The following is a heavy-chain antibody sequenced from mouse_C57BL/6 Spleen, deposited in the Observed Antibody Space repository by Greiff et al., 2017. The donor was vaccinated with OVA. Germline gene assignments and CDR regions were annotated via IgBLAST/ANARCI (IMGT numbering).Heavy chain of an antibody. CDR2: INPSSGYT. V-gene: IGHV1-7*01. CDR3: ATNSAMDY. Sequence: VQLQQSGAELAKPGASVKLSCKASGYTFTSYWMHWVKQRPGQGLEWIGYINPSSGYTKYNQKFKDKATVTADKSSSTAYMQLNSLTYADSAGEYCATNSAMDYWGQGTSVTVSS. J-gene: IGHJ4*01. CDR1: GYTFTSYW.